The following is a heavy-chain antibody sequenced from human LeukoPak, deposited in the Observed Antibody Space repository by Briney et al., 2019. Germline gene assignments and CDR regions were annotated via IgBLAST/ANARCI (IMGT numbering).Heavy chain of an antibody. V-gene: IGHV3-74*01. J-gene: IGHJ4*02. Sequence: GGSLRLSCAASGFTFSSYWMHWVRQAPRKGLVWVSRINSDGSSTSYADSVKGRFTTSRDNAKNTLYLQMNSLRAEDTAVYYCARDRNEGYYDSSGYLDYWGQGTLVTVSS. D-gene: IGHD3-22*01. CDR2: INSDGSST. CDR3: ARDRNEGYYDSSGYLDY. CDR1: GFTFSSYW.